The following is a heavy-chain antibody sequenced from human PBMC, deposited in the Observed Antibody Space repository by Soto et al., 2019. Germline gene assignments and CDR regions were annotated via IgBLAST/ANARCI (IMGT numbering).Heavy chain of an antibody. CDR2: IYYSGGT. CDR3: ARKRSVSGYDSSGYYYDHYYYYGMDV. Sequence: SGTLSLTCPVSGGSISSGGYYWSWIRQHPGKGPEWGGYIYYSGGTYYNPSLKSRVTITVDTSKNQFSLKLSSVTAADTAVYYCARKRSVSGYDSSGYYYDHYYYYGMDVWGQGNTVT. D-gene: IGHD3-22*01. J-gene: IGHJ6*02. CDR1: GGSISSGGYY. V-gene: IGHV4-31*03.